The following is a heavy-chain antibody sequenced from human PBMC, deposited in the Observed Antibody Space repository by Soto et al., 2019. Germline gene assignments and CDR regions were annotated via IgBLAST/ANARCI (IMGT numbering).Heavy chain of an antibody. Sequence: QVQLVQSGAEVKKPGSSVKVSCKASGGTFSSYAISWVRQAPGQGLEWMGGIIPIFGTANYAQKFQGRVTIAADESTGTAYMELSSLRSEDTAVYYCAREVVQKKTGWFDPWGQGTLVTVSS. CDR1: GGTFSSYA. CDR2: IIPIFGTA. V-gene: IGHV1-69*01. CDR3: AREVVQKKTGWFDP. J-gene: IGHJ5*02. D-gene: IGHD1-1*01.